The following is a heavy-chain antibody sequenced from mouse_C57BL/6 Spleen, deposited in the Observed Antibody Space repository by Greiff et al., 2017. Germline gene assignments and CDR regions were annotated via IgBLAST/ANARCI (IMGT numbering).Heavy chain of an antibody. V-gene: IGHV1-50*01. D-gene: IGHD2-4*01. CDR3: ARKGINYLDY. J-gene: IGHJ2*01. CDR2: IDPSDSYT. Sequence: QVQLQQPGAELVKPGASVKLSCKASGYTFTSYWMQWVKQRPGQGLEWIGEIDPSDSYTNYNQKFKGKATLTVDTSSSTAYMQLSSLTSADSAVYYCARKGINYLDYWGQGTTLTVSS. CDR1: GYTFTSYW.